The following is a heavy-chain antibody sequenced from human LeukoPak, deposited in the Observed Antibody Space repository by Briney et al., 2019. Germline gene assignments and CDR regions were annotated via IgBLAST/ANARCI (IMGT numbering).Heavy chain of an antibody. D-gene: IGHD3-22*01. J-gene: IGHJ4*02. V-gene: IGHV3-23*01. CDR3: AKGTGTSGYYYMFDY. CDR2: INGSGGST. Sequence: LGGSLRLSCAASGFTFSSYAMSWVRQAPGKGLEWVSAINGSGGSTYYADSVKGRFTISRDNSKNTLYLQMNSLRAEDTAVYYCAKGTGTSGYYYMFDYWGQGTLVTVSS. CDR1: GFTFSSYA.